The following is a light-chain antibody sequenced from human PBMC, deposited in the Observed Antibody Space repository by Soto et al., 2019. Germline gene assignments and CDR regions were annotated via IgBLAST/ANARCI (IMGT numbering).Light chain of an antibody. CDR2: GNN. Sequence: QSVLTQPPSVSGAPGQRVTISCTGSSSNIGAGYDVHWYQQLPGTAPKLLIYGNNNRPSGVPDRFSGSKSGTSASLAITGLQAEDEADYYCQSYDSSLSEYVFGSGTKLTVL. J-gene: IGLJ1*01. CDR1: SSNIGAGYD. CDR3: QSYDSSLSEYV. V-gene: IGLV1-40*01.